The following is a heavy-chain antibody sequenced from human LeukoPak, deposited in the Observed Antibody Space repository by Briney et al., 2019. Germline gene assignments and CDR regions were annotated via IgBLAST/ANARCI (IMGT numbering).Heavy chain of an antibody. D-gene: IGHD1-26*01. Sequence: GGSLRLSCAASGFTFSRNAMSWVRQAPGKGPEWVSSISGSGGSTYYADSVKGRFTISRDNSKNTLYLQMNSLRAEDTAVYYCAKRSGSCGYYYYMDVWGKGTTVTVTS. J-gene: IGHJ6*03. V-gene: IGHV3-23*01. CDR3: AKRSGSCGYYYYMDV. CDR2: ISGSGGST. CDR1: GFTFSRNA.